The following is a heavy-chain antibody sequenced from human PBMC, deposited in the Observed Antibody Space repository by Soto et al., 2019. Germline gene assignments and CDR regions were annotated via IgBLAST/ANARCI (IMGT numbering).Heavy chain of an antibody. J-gene: IGHJ6*03. D-gene: IGHD2-2*01. V-gene: IGHV3-11*01. CDR2: ISSSGSTI. CDR3: ARSPVEYQLLWASHMDV. Sequence: PGGSLRLSCAASGFTFSDYYMSWIRQAPGKGLEWVSYISSSGSTIYYADSVKGRFTISRDNAKNSLYLQMNSLRAEDTAVYYCARSPVEYQLLWASHMDVWGKGTTVTVSS. CDR1: GFTFSDYY.